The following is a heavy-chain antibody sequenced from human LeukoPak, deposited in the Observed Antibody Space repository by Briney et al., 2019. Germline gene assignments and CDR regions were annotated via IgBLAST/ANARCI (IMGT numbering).Heavy chain of an antibody. Sequence: PGGSLRLSCAASGFIVSSNYMTWVRQAPGEGLEWVSVIHNDGSTYYTDSVKGRFTISRDNSKNTLYLQMNSLRVEDTAVYYRAALARDYWGQGTQVTVSS. J-gene: IGHJ4*02. CDR1: GFIVSSNY. CDR2: IHNDGST. V-gene: IGHV3-53*01. D-gene: IGHD3-3*02. CDR3: AALARDY.